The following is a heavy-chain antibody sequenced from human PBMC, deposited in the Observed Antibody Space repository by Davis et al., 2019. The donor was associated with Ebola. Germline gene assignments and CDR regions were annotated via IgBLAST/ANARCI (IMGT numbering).Heavy chain of an antibody. J-gene: IGHJ4*02. CDR1: GYNFNNYW. CDR3: ARQGLLFGLDY. V-gene: IGHV5-51*01. CDR2: IYSGDSDT. Sequence: GESLKISCKGSGYNFNNYWIGWVRQMPGKGLEWMGIIYSGDSDTRYSPSFQGQVTISADKSISTAYLQWSSLKASDTAMYYCARQGLLFGLDYWGQGTLVTVSS. D-gene: IGHD2/OR15-2a*01.